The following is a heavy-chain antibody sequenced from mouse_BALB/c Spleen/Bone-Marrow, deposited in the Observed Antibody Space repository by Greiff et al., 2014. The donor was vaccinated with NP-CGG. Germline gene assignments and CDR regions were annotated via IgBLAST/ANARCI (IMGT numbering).Heavy chain of an antibody. V-gene: IGHV1-82*01. J-gene: IGHJ2*01. CDR3: ARLLGYYFDY. D-gene: IGHD1-1*01. CDR2: IYPGDGDT. Sequence: VQLQQSGPELVKPGASVKISCKASGYAFSSSWMNWVKQRPGQGLEWIGRIYPGDGDTNYNGKLKGKATLTADKSSSTAYMQLSSLTSVDSAVYFCARLLGYYFDYWGQGTTLTVSS. CDR1: GYAFSSSW.